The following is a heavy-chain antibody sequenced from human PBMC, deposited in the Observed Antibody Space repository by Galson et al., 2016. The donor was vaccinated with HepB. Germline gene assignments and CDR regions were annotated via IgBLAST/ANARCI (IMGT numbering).Heavy chain of an antibody. CDR3: ARGQRGEYDFWSGYYTGFDY. D-gene: IGHD3-3*01. J-gene: IGHJ4*02. CDR2: MYHTGST. Sequence: PLSLTCTVSGASISSNYWSWIRQPPGKGLEWIGNMYHTGSTNYNPSLKSRVTISIDTSKNQFSLKLSSVTAADTAIYYCARGQRGEYDFWSGYYTGFDYWGQGTLVTVSS. CDR1: GASISSNY. V-gene: IGHV4-59*01.